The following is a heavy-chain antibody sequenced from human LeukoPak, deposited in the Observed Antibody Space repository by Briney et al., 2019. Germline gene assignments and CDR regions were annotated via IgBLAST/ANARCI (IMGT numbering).Heavy chain of an antibody. CDR1: GGSISSYY. CDR2: IYTSGST. J-gene: IGHJ4*02. V-gene: IGHV4-4*09. D-gene: IGHD3-3*01. CDR3: ASTYYDFWSGSYYFDY. Sequence: LETLSLTCTVSGGSISSYYWSWIRQPPGKGLEWIGYIYTSGSTNYNPSLKSRVTISVDTSKNQFSLKLSSVTAADTAVYYCASTYYDFWSGSYYFDYWGQGTLVTVSS.